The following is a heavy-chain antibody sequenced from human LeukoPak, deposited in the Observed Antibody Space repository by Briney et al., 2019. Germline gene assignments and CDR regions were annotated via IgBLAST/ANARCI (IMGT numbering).Heavy chain of an antibody. Sequence: GGSLRLSCAASGFTFSSYSMNWVRQAPGKGLEWVSSISSSSSYIYYADSVKGRFTISRDNSKNTLYLQMNSLRAEDTAVYYCAKDGNYDFWSGYQYYFDYWGQGTLVTVSS. V-gene: IGHV3-21*04. CDR1: GFTFSSYS. D-gene: IGHD3-3*01. J-gene: IGHJ4*02. CDR2: ISSSSSYI. CDR3: AKDGNYDFWSGYQYYFDY.